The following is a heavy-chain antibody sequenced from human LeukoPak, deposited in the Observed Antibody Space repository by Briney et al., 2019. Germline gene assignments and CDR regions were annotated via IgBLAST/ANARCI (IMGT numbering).Heavy chain of an antibody. CDR3: ARDRPTRWELPSHEFDY. V-gene: IGHV4-59*12. D-gene: IGHD1-26*01. CDR2: MSYTGST. J-gene: IGHJ4*02. Sequence: SETLSLTCTVSGVSINTYSWSWVRQPPGKGLEWIGYMSYTGSTSYNPSLRSRVTISVDTSKNQFSLKLSSVTAADTAVYYCARDRPTRWELPSHEFDYWGQGTLVTVSS. CDR1: GVSINTYS.